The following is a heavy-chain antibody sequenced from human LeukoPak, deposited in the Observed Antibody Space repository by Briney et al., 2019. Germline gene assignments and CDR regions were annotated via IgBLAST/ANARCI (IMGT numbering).Heavy chain of an antibody. V-gene: IGHV4-59*12. D-gene: IGHD1-1*01. Sequence: RASETLSLICTVSGGSISSYRWSWIRQSPGKGLEWIGFIFYGGSIDYSPSLQSRVTMSVDTSKSHLSLRLTSVTAADTAVYFCPRGVVIGKDDAFEIWAEGQWSPSLQ. CDR3: PRGVVIGKDDAFEI. J-gene: IGHJ3*02. CDR2: IFYGGSI. CDR1: GGSISSYR.